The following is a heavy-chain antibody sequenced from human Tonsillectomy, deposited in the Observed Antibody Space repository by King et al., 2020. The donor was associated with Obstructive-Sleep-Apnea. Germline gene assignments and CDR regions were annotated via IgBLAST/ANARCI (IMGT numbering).Heavy chain of an antibody. J-gene: IGHJ4*02. CDR3: ARGSYPVIYYFDY. CDR2: ISSSSSYI. CDR1: GFTFSSYS. Sequence: VQLVESGGGLVKPGGSLRLSCAASGFTFSSYSMNWVRQAPGKGLEWVSSISSSSSYIYYAASVKGRFTISRDNAKNSLSLQMNSLRAEDTAVYYCARGSYPVIYYFDYWGQGTLVTVSS. V-gene: IGHV3-21*01. D-gene: IGHD1-26*01.